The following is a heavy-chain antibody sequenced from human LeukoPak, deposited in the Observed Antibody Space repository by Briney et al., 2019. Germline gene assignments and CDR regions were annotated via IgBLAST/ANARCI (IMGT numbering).Heavy chain of an antibody. CDR3: ARGVQTPSSGWTHYYYYYYMDA. V-gene: IGHV1-2*02. CDR2: IHPNRGGT. J-gene: IGHJ6*03. Sequence: ASVKVSCTASGYTFTGYYMHWVRQAPGQGLEWMGWIHPNRGGTNYAQKFQGRVTMTRDTSISTAYMELSRLRSDDTAVCYCARGVQTPSSGWTHYYYYYYMDAWGKGTTVTVSS. CDR1: GYTFTGYY. D-gene: IGHD6-19*01.